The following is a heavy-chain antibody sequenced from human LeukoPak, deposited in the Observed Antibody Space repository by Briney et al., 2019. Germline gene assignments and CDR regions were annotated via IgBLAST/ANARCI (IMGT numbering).Heavy chain of an antibody. CDR1: GYTFTGYY. V-gene: IGHV1-2*02. D-gene: IGHD3-10*01. CDR3: ARPMVRGVLDAFDI. Sequence: ASVKVSCKASGYTFTGYYMHWVRQAPGQGLEWMGWINPNSGGTNYAQKFQGRVTMTRDTSISTAYMELSRLRSDDTAVYYCARPMVRGVLDAFDIWGQGTMVTVSS. J-gene: IGHJ3*02. CDR2: INPNSGGT.